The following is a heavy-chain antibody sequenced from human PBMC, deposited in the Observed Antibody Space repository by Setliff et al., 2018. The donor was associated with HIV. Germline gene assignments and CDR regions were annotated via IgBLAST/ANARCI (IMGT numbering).Heavy chain of an antibody. CDR2: INHRGST. V-gene: IGHV4-34*01. D-gene: IGHD5-12*01. Sequence: PSETLSLTCAFYGGSLNGFYWGWIRQSPGKGLEWIGEINHRGSTNHNPSLKSRVTIRVDMSKNQFSLEVTAVTAADTAVYYCVRGWDDKVSTISAPYYYYMDVWGKGTTVTVSS. J-gene: IGHJ6*03. CDR1: GGSLNGFY. CDR3: VRGWDDKVSTISAPYYYYMDV.